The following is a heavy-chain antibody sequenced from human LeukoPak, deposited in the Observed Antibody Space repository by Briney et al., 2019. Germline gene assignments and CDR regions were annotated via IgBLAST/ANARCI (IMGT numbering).Heavy chain of an antibody. CDR3: ARDYGEGRVATIPLAY. CDR2: ISGYNGKT. D-gene: IGHD5-12*01. CDR1: GYTFTSYG. J-gene: IGHJ4*02. Sequence: SVKVSCKASGYTFTSYGITWVRQAPGQGLEWMAWISGYNGKTNYAQNLQGRVTMTTDTSTSTAYMELRSLRSDDTAVYYCARDYGEGRVATIPLAYWGQGTLVTVSS. V-gene: IGHV1-18*04.